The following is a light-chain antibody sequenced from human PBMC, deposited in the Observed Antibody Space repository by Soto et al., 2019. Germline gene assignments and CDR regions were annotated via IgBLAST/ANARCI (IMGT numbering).Light chain of an antibody. J-gene: IGKJ1*01. CDR2: KAS. CDR1: QSISSW. Sequence: DIQMTQSPSTLSASVGDRVTITCRASQSISSWLAWYQQKPGKAPKLLIYKASSLESGAPSRFSGSGSGTEFTLTISSLQPDDFATYDCQQYNSYSRTFGQGTKVEIK. V-gene: IGKV1-5*03. CDR3: QQYNSYSRT.